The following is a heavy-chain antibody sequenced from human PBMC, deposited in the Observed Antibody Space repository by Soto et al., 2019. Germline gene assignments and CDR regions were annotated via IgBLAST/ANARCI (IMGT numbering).Heavy chain of an antibody. J-gene: IGHJ4*02. CDR2: ISTGGISI. CDR1: GLTFNEYY. D-gene: IGHD1-26*01. CDR3: GGMKIVPLYFDH. Sequence: GGSLRLSCAVSGLTFNEYYMSWVRQAPGKGLEWIAYISTGGISIYYGDSVKGRFTISRDNAKNSLYLEMNDLRAEDTAVYYCGGMKIVPLYFDHWGQGTVVTVSS. V-gene: IGHV3-11*01.